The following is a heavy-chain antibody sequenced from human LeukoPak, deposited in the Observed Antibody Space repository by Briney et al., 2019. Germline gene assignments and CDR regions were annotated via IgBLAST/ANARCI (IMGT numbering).Heavy chain of an antibody. Sequence: SGTLSLTCTVSGGSISSGGYYWSWIRQHPGKGLEWIGYIYYSGSTYYNPSLKSRVTISIDTSNNQFSLTLSSVTAADTAFYYCARDPKSAVAADWFDPWGQGTLVTVSS. CDR1: GGSISSGGYY. CDR2: IYYSGST. CDR3: ARDPKSAVAADWFDP. J-gene: IGHJ5*01. D-gene: IGHD6-19*01. V-gene: IGHV4-31*03.